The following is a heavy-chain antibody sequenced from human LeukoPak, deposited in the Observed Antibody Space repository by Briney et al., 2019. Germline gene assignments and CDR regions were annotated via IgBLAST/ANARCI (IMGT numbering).Heavy chain of an antibody. J-gene: IGHJ4*02. V-gene: IGHV4-39*01. CDR1: GGSISSSSYY. CDR2: VFYGGST. Sequence: PSETLSLTCTVSGGSISSSSYYWGWIRQPPGKGLEWIGSVFYGGSTYYNPSLKSRVTISVDTSKNQFSLQLSFLTAADTAMYYCAAGFDYWGQGTLVTVSS. CDR3: AAGFDY.